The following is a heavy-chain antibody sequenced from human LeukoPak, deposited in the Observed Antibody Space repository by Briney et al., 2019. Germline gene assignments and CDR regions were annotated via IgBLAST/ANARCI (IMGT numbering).Heavy chain of an antibody. CDR3: ARALKTTNNYYGSGSYNDAFDI. J-gene: IGHJ3*02. Sequence: ASVKVSCKASGNTFTAYYVHWVRQAPGQGLEWMGWINPNSGGTKYAQKFQGRVTMARDTSISTAYMELNRLRSDDTAVYYCARALKTTNNYYGSGSYNDAFDIWGQGTMVTVSS. V-gene: IGHV1-2*02. D-gene: IGHD3-10*01. CDR2: INPNSGGT. CDR1: GNTFTAYY.